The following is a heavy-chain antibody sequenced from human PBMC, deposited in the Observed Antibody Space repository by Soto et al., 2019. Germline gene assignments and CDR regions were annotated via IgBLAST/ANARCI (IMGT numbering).Heavy chain of an antibody. CDR2: ISYDGSNK. D-gene: IGHD3-10*01. V-gene: IGHV3-30*18. CDR3: AKDLDYYGSGSYITVDY. J-gene: IGHJ4*02. CDR1: GFTFSSYG. Sequence: GGSLRLSCAASGFTFSSYGMHWVRQAPGKGLEWVAVISYDGSNKYYADSVKGRFTISRDNSKNTLYLQMNSLRAEDTAVYYCAKDLDYYGSGSYITVDYWGQGTLVTVSS.